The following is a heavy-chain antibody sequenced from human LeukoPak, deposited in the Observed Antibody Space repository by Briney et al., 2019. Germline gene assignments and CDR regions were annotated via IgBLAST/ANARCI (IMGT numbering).Heavy chain of an antibody. CDR2: INHSGST. J-gene: IGHJ5*02. Sequence: PAETLSLTCAVYGGSFSGYYWSWIRQPPGKGLEWIGEINHSGSTNYNPSLKSRVTISVDTSKNQFSLKLSSVTAADTAVYYCARQIRWLRYWFDPWGQGTLVTVSS. D-gene: IGHD5-12*01. CDR3: ARQIRWLRYWFDP. V-gene: IGHV4-34*01. CDR1: GGSFSGYY.